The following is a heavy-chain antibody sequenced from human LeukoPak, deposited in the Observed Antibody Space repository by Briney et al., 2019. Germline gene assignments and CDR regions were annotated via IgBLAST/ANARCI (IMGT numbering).Heavy chain of an antibody. CDR1: GGSISSYY. J-gene: IGHJ6*02. D-gene: IGHD3-10*01. CDR3: ARGPFGELLNYYYYYGMDV. CDR2: IHYSGST. Sequence: SEALSLTCTGSGGSISSYYWSWIRQPPGKGLKWIGYIHYSGSTNYNPSLKSRVTISVDKSKNQFSLKLSSVTAADTAVYYCARGPFGELLNYYYYYGMDVWGQGTTVTVSS. V-gene: IGHV4-59*12.